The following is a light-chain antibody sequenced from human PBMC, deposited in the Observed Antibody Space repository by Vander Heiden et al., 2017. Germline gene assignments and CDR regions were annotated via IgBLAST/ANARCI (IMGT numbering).Light chain of an antibody. CDR3: QQSYSSPRT. CDR1: QSIINY. Sequence: DTQMTPSPSSLSASVGDRVTIACRASQSIINYLNWYQQKPGKAPKLLIYAASSLQSGVPSRCSGSGSGTDFTLSIRSLQPEDFATYYCQQSYSSPRTFGQGTKVEIK. CDR2: AAS. J-gene: IGKJ1*01. V-gene: IGKV1-39*01.